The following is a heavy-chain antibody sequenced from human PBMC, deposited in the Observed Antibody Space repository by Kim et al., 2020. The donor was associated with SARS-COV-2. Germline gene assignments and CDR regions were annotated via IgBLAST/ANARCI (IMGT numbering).Heavy chain of an antibody. CDR2: ISYDGSNK. D-gene: IGHD1-26*01. CDR3: ARDLGQGVDP. V-gene: IGHV3-30-3*01. CDR1: GFTFSSYA. J-gene: IGHJ5*02. Sequence: GGSLRLSCAASGFTFSSYAMHWVRQAPGKGLEWVALISYDGSNKYYADSVKGRFTISRDNSKNTLYLQMNSLRAEDTAVYYCARDLGQGVDPWGQGTLVT.